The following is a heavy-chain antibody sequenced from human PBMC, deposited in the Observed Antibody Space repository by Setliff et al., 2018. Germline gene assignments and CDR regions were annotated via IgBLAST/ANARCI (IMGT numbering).Heavy chain of an antibody. CDR1: GGSINSGGYY. CDR2: IYYSGST. D-gene: IGHD1-26*01. V-gene: IGHV4-31*03. J-gene: IGHJ6*03. CDR3: ARDRLLVGARYAMDV. Sequence: PSETLSLTCTVSGGSINSGGYYWSWIRQHPGKGLEWIGYIYYSGSTYYNPSLKSRVTISVDTSKNQFSLKLSSVTAADTAVYYCARDRLLVGARYAMDVWGKGTTVTVS.